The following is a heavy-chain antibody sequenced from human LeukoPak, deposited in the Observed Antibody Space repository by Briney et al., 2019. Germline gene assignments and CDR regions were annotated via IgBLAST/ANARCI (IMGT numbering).Heavy chain of an antibody. Sequence: GGSLRLSYAASGFTFSSYAMSWVRQAPGKGLEWVSAISGSGGSTYYADSVKGRFTISRDNSKNTLYLQMNSLRAEDTAIYYCARGDSSWFPHDYWGQGTLVTVSS. V-gene: IGHV3-23*01. CDR3: ARGDSSWFPHDY. J-gene: IGHJ4*02. CDR2: ISGSGGST. CDR1: GFTFSSYA. D-gene: IGHD6-13*01.